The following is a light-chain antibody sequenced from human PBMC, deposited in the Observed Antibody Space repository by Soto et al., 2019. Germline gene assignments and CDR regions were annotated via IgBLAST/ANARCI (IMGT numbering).Light chain of an antibody. CDR3: QQYNSWPPWA. J-gene: IGKJ1*01. CDR1: QSVSTN. V-gene: IGKV3-15*01. Sequence: EIVMTQSPATLSVSPGERATLSCRASQSVSTNLAWYQQKPGQAPRLLIYGASTRATDIPARFSGSGSGTEFTLTISSLQSEDVAVYYCQQYNSWPPWAFGQGTKVEIK. CDR2: GAS.